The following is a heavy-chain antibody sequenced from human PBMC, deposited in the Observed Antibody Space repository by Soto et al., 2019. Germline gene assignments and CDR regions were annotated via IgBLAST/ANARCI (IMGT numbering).Heavy chain of an antibody. J-gene: IGHJ5*02. CDR2: IYYSGST. CDR3: ARNPLAAAGTGFWFDP. V-gene: IGHV4-28*01. D-gene: IGHD6-13*01. CDR1: GYSISSSNW. Sequence: TSETLSLTCAVSGYSISSSNWWGWIRQPPGKGLEWIGYIYYSGSTYYNPSLKSRVTMSVDTSKNQFSLKLSSVTAVDTAVYYCARNPLAAAGTGFWFDPWGQGTLVTVS.